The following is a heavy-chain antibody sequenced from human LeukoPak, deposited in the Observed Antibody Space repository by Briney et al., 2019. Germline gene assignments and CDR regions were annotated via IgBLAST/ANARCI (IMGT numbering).Heavy chain of an antibody. CDR3: ASLIAVAGHPHFDY. CDR2: TNHSGSA. Sequence: GSLRLSCAASGFPFSSYSMTWVRQAPGKGLEWIGETNHSGSANYNPSLKSRVTISVDTSKNQFSLKLSSVTAADTAVYYCASLIAVAGHPHFDYWGQGTLVTVSS. V-gene: IGHV4-34*01. CDR1: GFPFSSYS. J-gene: IGHJ4*02. D-gene: IGHD6-19*01.